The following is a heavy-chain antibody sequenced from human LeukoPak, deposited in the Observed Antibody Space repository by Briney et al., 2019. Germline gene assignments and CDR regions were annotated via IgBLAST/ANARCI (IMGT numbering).Heavy chain of an antibody. CDR2: ISGSGGST. V-gene: IGHV3-23*01. CDR3: ATDSRATRVAVAGNPDY. CDR1: GFTFSSYA. J-gene: IGHJ4*02. D-gene: IGHD6-19*01. Sequence: GALRLSCAASGFTFSSYAMSWVRQAPGKGLEWVSAISGSGGSTYYADSVKGRFTISRDNSKNTLYLQMNSLRAEDTAVYYCATDSRATRVAVAGNPDYWGQGTLVTVSS.